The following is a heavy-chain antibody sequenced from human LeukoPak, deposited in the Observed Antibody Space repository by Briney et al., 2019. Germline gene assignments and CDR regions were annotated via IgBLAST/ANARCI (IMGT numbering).Heavy chain of an antibody. CDR1: GFTFSSYS. Sequence: GSLRLSCAASGFTFSSYSMNWVRQAPGKGLEWVSSISSSSSYIYYADSVKGRFTISRDNAKNSLYLQMNSLRAEDTAVYYCARDRTGYYGSGSYYRPFDYWGQGTLVTVSS. CDR2: ISSSSSYI. CDR3: ARDRTGYYGSGSYYRPFDY. V-gene: IGHV3-21*01. D-gene: IGHD3-10*01. J-gene: IGHJ4*02.